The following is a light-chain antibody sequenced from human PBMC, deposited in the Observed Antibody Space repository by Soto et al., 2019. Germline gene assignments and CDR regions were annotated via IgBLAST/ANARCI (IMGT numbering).Light chain of an antibody. CDR1: QSVRNN. CDR2: GAS. J-gene: IGKJ5*01. V-gene: IGKV3-15*01. CDR3: QQYKNCPPIT. Sequence: EIVMTQSPATLSVSPGDTVTLSCRASQSVRNNLAWYQQKPGQAPRLLIYGASTRATGIPARFSGSGSGTDFTLTISSLQSEDFALYYCQQYKNCPPITFGQGTRLEIK.